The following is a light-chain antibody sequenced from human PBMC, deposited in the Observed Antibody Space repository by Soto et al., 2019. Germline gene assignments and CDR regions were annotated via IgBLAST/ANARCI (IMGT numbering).Light chain of an antibody. CDR2: DNN. J-gene: IGLJ2*01. Sequence: QSVLTQPPSVSAAPGQKVAISCSGSSSNIGTYYVSWYQHVPGAAPKLLIYDNNERPSGIPDRFSGSKSGTSATLGITGLQTEDEADYHCGTWDSSLSAVVFGGGTKVTV. CDR3: GTWDSSLSAVV. CDR1: SSNIGTYY. V-gene: IGLV1-51*01.